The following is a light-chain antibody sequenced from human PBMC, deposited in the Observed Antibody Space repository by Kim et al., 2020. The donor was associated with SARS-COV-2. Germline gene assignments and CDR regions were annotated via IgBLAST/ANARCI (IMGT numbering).Light chain of an antibody. V-gene: IGLV3-19*01. J-gene: IGLJ3*02. CDR1: SLRKYY. Sequence: SSELTQDPAVSVALGQTVRITCQGDSLRKYYATWYQQKPVQAPVLVIYGNSNRPSGIPDRFSGSSSGNTGSLTITGAQAEDEADYYCNSRDSSGDRWLFG. CDR2: GNS. CDR3: NSRDSSGDRWL.